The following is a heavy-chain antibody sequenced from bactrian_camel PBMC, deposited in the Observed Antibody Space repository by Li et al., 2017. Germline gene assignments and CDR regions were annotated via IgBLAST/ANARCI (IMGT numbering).Heavy chain of an antibody. J-gene: IGHJ4*01. D-gene: IGHD5*01. Sequence: HVQLVESGGGSVQVGGSLRLSCVASGDTIGRYCTGWFRQAPGKEREAVAHIYMVDSQAWYTDPVKGRVTISQDNAANTVFLQMNSLKPEDTAMYYCAADYGPIGCRVGRTPGPNDYRIWGQGTQVTVS. CDR3: AADYGPIGCRVGRTPGPNDYRI. CDR1: GDTIGRYC. CDR2: IYMVDSQA. V-gene: IGHV3S55*01.